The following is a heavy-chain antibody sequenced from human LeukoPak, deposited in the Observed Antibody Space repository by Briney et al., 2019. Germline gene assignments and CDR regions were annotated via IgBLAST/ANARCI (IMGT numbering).Heavy chain of an antibody. Sequence: PGGSLRLSCAASGFIFSNYWMNWVRQAPGKGLEWVANIKQDGSEKYYVDSVKGRFTISGDNAKKSLYLQMNSLRAEDTAVYYCVIRECWGQGILVTVSS. CDR1: GFIFSNYW. D-gene: IGHD3-10*01. J-gene: IGHJ4*02. V-gene: IGHV3-7*05. CDR2: IKQDGSEK. CDR3: VIREC.